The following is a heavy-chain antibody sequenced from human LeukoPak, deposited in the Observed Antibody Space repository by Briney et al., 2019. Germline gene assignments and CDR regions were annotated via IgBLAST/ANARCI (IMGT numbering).Heavy chain of an antibody. CDR1: GYIFRTYA. Sequence: GGSLRLSCAASGYIFRTYAMAGVRQAPGKGLEWVSSVSDSGGDTYYGDSVKGRFAIHRVYSKNTLYLQMNSLRAGDTALYYCAAMTTAAANAFCDWGRGTVVTVSA. J-gene: IGHJ4*01. CDR3: AAMTTAAANAFCD. V-gene: IGHV3-23*01. D-gene: IGHD2-2*01. CDR2: VSDSGGDT.